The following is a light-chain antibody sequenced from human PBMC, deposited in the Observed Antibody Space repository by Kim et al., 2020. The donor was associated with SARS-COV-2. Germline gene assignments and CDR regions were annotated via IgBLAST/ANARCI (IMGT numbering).Light chain of an antibody. J-gene: IGLJ3*02. CDR2: EDN. CDR1: SCSIASNY. CDR3: QSYDSSNQV. Sequence: GKTVYISCTRSSCSIASNYVQWYQQRPGSAPTTVIYEDNQRPSGVPDRFSGSIDSSSNSASLTISGLKTEDEADYYCQSYDSSNQVFGGGTQLTVL. V-gene: IGLV6-57*03.